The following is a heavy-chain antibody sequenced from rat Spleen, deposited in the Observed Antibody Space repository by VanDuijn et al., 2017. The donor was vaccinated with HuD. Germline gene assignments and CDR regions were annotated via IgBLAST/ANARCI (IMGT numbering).Heavy chain of an antibody. D-gene: IGHD1-10*01. V-gene: IGHV5-25*01. Sequence: EVQLVESGGGLVQPGRSLKLSCTASGLSFSNYGMAWVRQAPKKDLEWVASISSGGGNTYYRDSVKGRFTISRNNAKSTLNLQMNGLRSEDTATYYCAKDKGEYNNLFDYWGQGVMVTVTS. CDR2: ISSGGGNT. CDR3: AKDKGEYNNLFDY. J-gene: IGHJ2*01. CDR1: GLSFSNYG.